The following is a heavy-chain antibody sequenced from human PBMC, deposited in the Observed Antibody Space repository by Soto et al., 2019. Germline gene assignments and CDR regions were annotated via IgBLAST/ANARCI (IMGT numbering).Heavy chain of an antibody. CDR3: ARGEWYSFEP. J-gene: IGHJ5*02. Sequence: QVQLQESGPGLVKPSQTLSLTCTVSGGSITSGGYFWSWIRQHPGKGLEWIGYIYYSGSTYYEPSLKGRVTISIDTSNNQLSLTLTSVTAADTAIYYCARGEWYSFEPWGQGTLVTFSS. D-gene: IGHD3-3*01. CDR2: IYYSGST. V-gene: IGHV4-31*03. CDR1: GGSITSGGYF.